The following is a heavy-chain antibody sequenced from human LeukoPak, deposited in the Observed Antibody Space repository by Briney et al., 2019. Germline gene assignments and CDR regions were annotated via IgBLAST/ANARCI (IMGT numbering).Heavy chain of an antibody. Sequence: ASVKVSCKDPGYTLTESSMHWVRQAPGKGLEWMGGFDPEDGETIYAQKFQGRVTMTEDTSTDTAYMELSSLRSEDTAVYYCATVYYYGSGTEMYYFDYWGQGTLVTVSS. V-gene: IGHV1-24*01. CDR2: FDPEDGET. CDR1: GYTLTESS. CDR3: ATVYYYGSGTEMYYFDY. J-gene: IGHJ4*02. D-gene: IGHD3-10*01.